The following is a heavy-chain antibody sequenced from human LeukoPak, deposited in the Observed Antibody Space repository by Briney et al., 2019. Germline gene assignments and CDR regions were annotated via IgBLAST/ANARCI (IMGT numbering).Heavy chain of an antibody. CDR3: ARYPRWWGLNHAFDI. CDR2: INPNSGGT. D-gene: IGHD1-26*01. CDR1: GYTFTGYY. Sequence: ASVKVSCKASGYTFTGYYMHWVRQAPGQGLEWMGWINPNSGGTNYAQKFQGRVTMTRDTSISTAYMELSRLRSDDTAVYYCARYPRWWGLNHAFDIWGQGTMVTVSS. J-gene: IGHJ3*02. V-gene: IGHV1-2*02.